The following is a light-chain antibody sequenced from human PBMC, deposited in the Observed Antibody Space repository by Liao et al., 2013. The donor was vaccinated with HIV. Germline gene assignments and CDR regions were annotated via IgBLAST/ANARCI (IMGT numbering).Light chain of an antibody. CDR3: QAWDSSVV. CDR2: KDS. CDR1: NIGRKR. J-gene: IGLJ2*01. V-gene: IGLV3-25*03. Sequence: SYELTQPPSVSVAPGKTARITCGGDNIGRKRVHWYQQKPGQAPVLVIYKDSERPSGIPERFSGSSSGTTVTLTISGVQAEDEADYYCQAWDSSVVFGGGTKLTVL.